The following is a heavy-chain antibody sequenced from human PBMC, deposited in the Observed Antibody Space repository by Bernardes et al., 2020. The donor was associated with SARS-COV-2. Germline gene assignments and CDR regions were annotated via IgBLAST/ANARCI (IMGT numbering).Heavy chain of an antibody. CDR2: INHSENT. Sequence: ETLSLTCAVYGGSFSGYYWSWIRQPPGKGLEWIGEINHSENTNSNPSLKSRLSISIDTSKNQFSLRLTSMTAADTAVYYCARGRSYRNFDYWGQGTLVTVSS. J-gene: IGHJ4*02. D-gene: IGHD1-26*01. CDR3: ARGRSYRNFDY. V-gene: IGHV4-34*01. CDR1: GGSFSGYY.